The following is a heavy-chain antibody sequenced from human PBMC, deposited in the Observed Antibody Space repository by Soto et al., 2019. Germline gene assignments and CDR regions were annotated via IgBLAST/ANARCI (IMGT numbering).Heavy chain of an antibody. CDR3: ARGAQFWFDP. V-gene: IGHV4-39*07. J-gene: IGHJ5*02. CDR1: GGSISSSSYY. CDR2: IYYSGIT. Sequence: SETLSLTCTVSGGSISSSSYYWGWIRQPPGKGLEWIGSIYYSGITNYNPSLKSRATISVDTSKNQFSLNLRSVTAADTAVYYCARGAQFWFDPWGQGTLVTVSS.